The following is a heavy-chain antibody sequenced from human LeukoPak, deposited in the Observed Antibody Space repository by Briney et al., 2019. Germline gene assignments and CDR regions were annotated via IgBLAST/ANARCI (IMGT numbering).Heavy chain of an antibody. CDR1: GGSISSYY. Sequence: PSETLSLTCTVSGGSISSYYWSWIRQPAGKGLEWIGRIYTSGSTNYNPSLKSRVTMSVDTSKNQFSLKLSSVTAADTAVYYCARHKEGWSAPVVDFWGQGTLVTVSS. CDR3: ARHKEGWSAPVVDF. J-gene: IGHJ4*02. D-gene: IGHD2-15*01. CDR2: IYTSGST. V-gene: IGHV4-4*07.